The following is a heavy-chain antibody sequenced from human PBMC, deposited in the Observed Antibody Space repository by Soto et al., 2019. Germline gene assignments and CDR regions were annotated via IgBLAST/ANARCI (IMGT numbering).Heavy chain of an antibody. CDR2: IIPIFGTA. V-gene: IGHV1-69*13. CDR1: GGTFSSYA. D-gene: IGHD5-18*01. J-gene: IGHJ4*02. Sequence: SVKVSCKASGGTFSSYAISWVRQAPGQGLEWMGGIIPIFGTANYAQKFQGRVTITADESTSTAYMELSSLRSEDTAVYYCASHNVDTAMVGESSFDYWGQGTLVTVSS. CDR3: ASHNVDTAMVGESSFDY.